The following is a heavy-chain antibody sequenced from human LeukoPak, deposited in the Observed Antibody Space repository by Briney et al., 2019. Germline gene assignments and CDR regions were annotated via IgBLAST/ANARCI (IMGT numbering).Heavy chain of an antibody. Sequence: ASVTVSCKPSGDTFSSYAITWVRQAPGQGLEWLGWINPNSGGTNYTQKFQGRVTMTRDTSISTAYMELSRLRSDDTAVYYCARDRYCTNGVCYTGRYFDYWGQGTLVTVSS. D-gene: IGHD2-8*01. V-gene: IGHV1-2*02. CDR2: INPNSGGT. CDR1: GDTFSSYA. J-gene: IGHJ4*02. CDR3: ARDRYCTNGVCYTGRYFDY.